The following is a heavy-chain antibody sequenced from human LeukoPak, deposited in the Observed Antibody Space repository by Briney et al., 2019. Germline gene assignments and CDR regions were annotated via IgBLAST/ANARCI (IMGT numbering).Heavy chain of an antibody. J-gene: IGHJ6*03. CDR3: ARGRAIMATFYYSYYMDV. Sequence: SETLSLTCTVSGGSISSGSYYWSWIRQPAGKGLEWIGRIYTSGSTNYNPSLKSRVTISVDTSKNQFSLKLSSVTAADTAVYYCARGRAIMATFYYSYYMDVWGKGTTVTVSS. CDR1: GGSISSGSYY. V-gene: IGHV4-61*02. D-gene: IGHD5-24*01. CDR2: IYTSGST.